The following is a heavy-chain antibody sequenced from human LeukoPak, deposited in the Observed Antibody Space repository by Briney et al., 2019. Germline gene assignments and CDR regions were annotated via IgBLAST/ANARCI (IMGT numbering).Heavy chain of an antibody. V-gene: IGHV4-59*08. Sequence: SETLSLTCTVSGGSIGSYYWSWIRQPPGKGLEWIGYIYYSGSTNYNPSLKSRVTISVDTSKNQFSLKLSSVTAADTAVYYCARLRVQWLVMGPFDYWGQGTLVTVSS. CDR2: IYYSGST. J-gene: IGHJ4*02. D-gene: IGHD6-19*01. CDR1: GGSIGSYY. CDR3: ARLRVQWLVMGPFDY.